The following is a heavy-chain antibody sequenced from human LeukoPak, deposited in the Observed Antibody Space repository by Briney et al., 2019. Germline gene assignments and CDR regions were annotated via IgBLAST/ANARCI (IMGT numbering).Heavy chain of an antibody. V-gene: IGHV1-69-2*01. D-gene: IGHD2-2*01. CDR3: ATRSYCSSTSCRGHCVY. Sequence: GASVKVSCKVSGYTFTDYYMHWVQQAPGKGLEWMGLVDPEDGETIYAEKFQGRVTITADTSTDTAYMELSSLRSEDTAVYYCATRSYCSSTSCRGHCVYWGQGTLVTVSS. J-gene: IGHJ4*02. CDR1: GYTFTDYY. CDR2: VDPEDGET.